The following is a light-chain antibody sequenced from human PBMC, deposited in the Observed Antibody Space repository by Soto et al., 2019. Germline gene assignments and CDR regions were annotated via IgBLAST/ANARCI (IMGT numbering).Light chain of an antibody. J-gene: IGLJ1*01. Sequence: PSGVPGPGRKVACPLLLEKTKFGNNYVSWYQQLPGTAPKLLIYDNNKRPSGIPDRFSGSKSGTSATLGITGLQTGDEADYYCGTWESSLRAGRVFGPGTKVTVL. CDR3: GTWESSLRAGRV. CDR2: DNN. V-gene: IGLV1-51*01. CDR1: TKFGNNY.